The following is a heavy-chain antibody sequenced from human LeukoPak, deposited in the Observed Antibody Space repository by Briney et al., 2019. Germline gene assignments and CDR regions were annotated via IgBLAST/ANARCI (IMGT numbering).Heavy chain of an antibody. CDR2: IWYDGSNK. D-gene: IGHD3-10*01. Sequence: GRSLRLSCAASRFTFSNYGMHWVRQAPGKGLEWVAVIWYDGSNKYYADSVKGRFTISRDNSKNTLYLQMNSLRAEDTAVYYCSGGVSWGQGTLVTVSS. J-gene: IGHJ5*02. CDR1: RFTFSNYG. V-gene: IGHV3-33*01. CDR3: SGGVS.